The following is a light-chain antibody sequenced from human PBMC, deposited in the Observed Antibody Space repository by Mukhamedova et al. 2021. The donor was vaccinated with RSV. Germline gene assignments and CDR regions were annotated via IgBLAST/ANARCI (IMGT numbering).Light chain of an antibody. CDR2: DTS. CDR3: QQFESSLST. Sequence: QKPGQAPRLLIHDTSSRATGIPDRFSGSGSGTDFTLTITRLEPEDFAVYYCQQFESSLSTFGQGTRLGIK. V-gene: IGKV3D-20*01. J-gene: IGKJ5*01.